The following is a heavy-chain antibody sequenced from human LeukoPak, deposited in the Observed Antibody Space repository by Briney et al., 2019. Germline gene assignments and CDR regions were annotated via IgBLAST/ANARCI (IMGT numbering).Heavy chain of an antibody. CDR2: ISYDGSDK. CDR3: AQGGSEIYYYYHGMDV. D-gene: IGHD3-10*01. J-gene: IGHJ6*02. V-gene: IGHV3-30*18. CDR1: GSTFNRFA. Sequence: GRSLRLSCAASGSTFNRFAMHWVRQAPGKGLEWVAVISYDGSDKYYADSVEGRFTISRDNSKNTLYLQMNSLRVEDTAVFYCAQGGSEIYYYYHGMDVWGQGTTVTVSS.